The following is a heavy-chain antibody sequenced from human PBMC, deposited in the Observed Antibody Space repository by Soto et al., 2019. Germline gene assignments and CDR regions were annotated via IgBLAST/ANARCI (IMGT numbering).Heavy chain of an antibody. CDR1: GDTFSTYT. Sequence: ASVKVSCKASGDTFSTYTITWVRQAPGQRLEWMGGINSGNGKTKYSQKFQGRATITRDTSASTAYMELSSLRSEDTAVYFCARGSSDWLPYFDYWGQGSLVTVSS. J-gene: IGHJ4*02. CDR3: ARGSSDWLPYFDY. CDR2: INSGNGKT. D-gene: IGHD3-9*01. V-gene: IGHV1-3*01.